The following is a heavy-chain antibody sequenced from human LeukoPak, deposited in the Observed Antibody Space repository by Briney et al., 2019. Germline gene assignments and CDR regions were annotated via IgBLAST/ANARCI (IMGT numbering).Heavy chain of an antibody. CDR2: ISGSGGST. Sequence: PGGSLRLSCAASGFTFSSYAMSWVRQAPGKGLEWVSAISGSGGSTYYADSVKGRFTISRDNAKTSLYLQMNSLRPEDTALYFCARYTRGLGYMDVWGKGTTVTVSS. D-gene: IGHD5-12*01. CDR1: GFTFSSYA. V-gene: IGHV3-23*01. CDR3: ARYTRGLGYMDV. J-gene: IGHJ6*03.